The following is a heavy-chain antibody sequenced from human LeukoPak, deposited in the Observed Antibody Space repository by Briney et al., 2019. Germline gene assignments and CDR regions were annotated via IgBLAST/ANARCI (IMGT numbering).Heavy chain of an antibody. V-gene: IGHV3-23*01. J-gene: IGHJ3*02. CDR3: AKAMMVTLGAFDI. CDR2: ISGSGGST. D-gene: IGHD4-23*01. Sequence: GGSLRLSCAASGFTFSSYAMSWVRQAPGKGLEWVSAISGSGGSTCYADSVKGRFTISRDNSKNTLYLQMNSLRAEDTAVYYCAKAMMVTLGAFDIWGQGTMVTVSS. CDR1: GFTFSSYA.